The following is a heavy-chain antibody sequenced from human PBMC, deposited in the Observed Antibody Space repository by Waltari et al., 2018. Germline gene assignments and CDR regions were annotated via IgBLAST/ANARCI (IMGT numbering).Heavy chain of an antibody. CDR3: ARGPVFKYYYHAFDI. CDR1: GFSISRGYY. CDR2: IYESGRT. D-gene: IGHD3-22*01. J-gene: IGHJ3*02. V-gene: IGHV4-38-2*01. Sequence: QVQLQESGPGLVKPSETLSLPCAVSGFSISRGYYWGWVRQPPGKGLEWMGSIYESGRTYHNPSLKSRVTISIDTSKNQFSLKLTSVTAADTAMYYCARGPVFKYYYHAFDIWGQGTMVTVSS.